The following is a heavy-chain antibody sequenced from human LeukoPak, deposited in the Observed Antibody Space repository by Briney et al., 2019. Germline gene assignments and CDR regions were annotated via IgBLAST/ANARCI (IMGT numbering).Heavy chain of an antibody. D-gene: IGHD3-10*01. J-gene: IGHJ3*01. CDR3: ARDLYLWFGQSYDAFDV. V-gene: IGHV1-18*01. Sequence: XXISTHNGHTTYAQSLQRRVNMTMDTSAKTVYMELGSLRFDDTAVYYCARDLYLWFGQSYDAFDVWGQGTVVTVSS. CDR2: ISTHNGHT.